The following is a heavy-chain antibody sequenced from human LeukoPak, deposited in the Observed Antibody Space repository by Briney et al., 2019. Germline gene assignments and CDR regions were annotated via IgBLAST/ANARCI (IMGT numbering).Heavy chain of an antibody. D-gene: IGHD3-22*01. J-gene: IGHJ4*02. V-gene: IGHV3-15*07. Sequence: LGGSLGLSCAASGFTFSNAWMNWVRQAPGKGLEWVGRIKSKTDGGTADYAAPVKGRFTISRDDSKNTLYLQMNSLKTEDTAVYYCSTTYYYDSSEGYWGQGTLVTVSS. CDR2: IKSKTDGGTA. CDR1: GFTFSNAW. CDR3: STTYYYDSSEGY.